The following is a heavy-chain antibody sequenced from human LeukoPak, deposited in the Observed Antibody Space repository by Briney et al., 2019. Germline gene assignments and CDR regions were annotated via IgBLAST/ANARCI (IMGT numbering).Heavy chain of an antibody. D-gene: IGHD2-2*02. CDR1: GFTVSNNY. V-gene: IGHV3-53*04. J-gene: IGHJ4*02. CDR3: ATVPRSSCCYTFDY. CDR2: FYPSGTT. Sequence: GGSLRLSCAASGFTVSNNYMAWVRQPPGKGLEWVSVFYPSGTTHYADSVKGRFTVSRHDSKNTLYLQMNSLTVEDTAVYYCATVPRSSCCYTFDYWGQGTLVIASS.